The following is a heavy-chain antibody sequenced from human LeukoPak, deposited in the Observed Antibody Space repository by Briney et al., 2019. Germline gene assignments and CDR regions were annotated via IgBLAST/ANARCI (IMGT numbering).Heavy chain of an antibody. CDR1: GGTISSYA. D-gene: IGHD6-13*01. J-gene: IGHJ4*02. V-gene: IGHV1-69*01. CDR2: IIPIFGTA. CDR3: AARIAAAGTGVDY. Sequence: SVKVSCKASGGTISSYAISWVRQAPGQGLEWMGGIIPIFGTANYAQKFQGRVTITADESTSTAYMELSSLRSEDTAVYYCAARIAAAGTGVDYWGQGTLVTVSS.